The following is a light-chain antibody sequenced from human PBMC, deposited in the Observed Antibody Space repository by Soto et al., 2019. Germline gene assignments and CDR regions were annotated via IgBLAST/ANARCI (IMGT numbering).Light chain of an antibody. CDR3: GTWDSSLSAYV. V-gene: IGLV1-51*01. J-gene: IGLJ1*01. Sequence: QSALAQPRSVSAAPGQKCTIPCSGSSSNIGNNYVSWYQQLPGTAPKLLIYDNNKRPSGIPDRFSGSKSGTSATLGITGLQTGDEADYYCGTWDSSLSAYVFGTGTKVTVL. CDR1: SSNIGNNY. CDR2: DNN.